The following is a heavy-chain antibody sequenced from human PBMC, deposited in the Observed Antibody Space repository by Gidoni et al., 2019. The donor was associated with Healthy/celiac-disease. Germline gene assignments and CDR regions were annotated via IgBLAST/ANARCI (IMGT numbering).Heavy chain of an antibody. CDR1: GYTFTSYA. CDR3: ARDGHSSSGWFDP. V-gene: IGHV1-3*01. D-gene: IGHD6-6*01. J-gene: IGHJ5*02. CDR2: INAGNGNT. Sequence: QVQLVQSGAEVKKPGASVKVSCKASGYTFTSYAMHWVRQAPGQRLEWMGWINAGNGNTKYSQKLQGRVTITRDTSASTAYMELSSLRSEDTAVYYCARDGHSSSGWFDPWGQGTLVTVSS.